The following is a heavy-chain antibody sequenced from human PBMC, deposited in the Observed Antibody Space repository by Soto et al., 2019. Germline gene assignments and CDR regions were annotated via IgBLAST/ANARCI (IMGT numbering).Heavy chain of an antibody. CDR1: GYTLTSHA. Sequence: QVQLVQSGAEVKKPGASVKVSCKVFGYTLTSHAMHWVRQVPGQRLEWMGWINTGNANTKYSQKFQDRVTITRDTSASTAYMELSSLRPEDTAVYYWARLLLGRIHDYWGQGTLVIVSS. J-gene: IGHJ4*02. CDR2: INTGNANT. V-gene: IGHV1-3*04. D-gene: IGHD2-21*01. CDR3: ARLLLGRIHDY.